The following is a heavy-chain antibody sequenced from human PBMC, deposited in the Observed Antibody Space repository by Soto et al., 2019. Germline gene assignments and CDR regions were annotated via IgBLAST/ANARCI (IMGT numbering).Heavy chain of an antibody. CDR1: GDSFISHW. CDR3: TRTQSSGWYDF. Sequence: RESLKIAGKVSGDSFISHWIAWVRQMPGEGLEWMGISNPAYSDIRYSPSLQGQVTISVDKSINTAYLQWSSLKDSDTATYYCTRTQSSGWYDFWGQGTLVTVSS. V-gene: IGHV5-51*01. D-gene: IGHD3-22*01. J-gene: IGHJ5*01. CDR2: SNPAYSDI.